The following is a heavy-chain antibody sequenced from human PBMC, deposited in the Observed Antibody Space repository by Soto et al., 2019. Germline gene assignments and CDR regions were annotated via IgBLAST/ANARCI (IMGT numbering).Heavy chain of an antibody. CDR2: MNPNSGNT. CDR3: ARWVVDTAMK. CDR1: GYTFTSDD. J-gene: IGHJ4*02. V-gene: IGHV1-8*01. Sequence: ASVQVSFQASGYTFTSDDINWVRQATGQGLEWMGWMNPNSGNTGYAQKFQGRVTMTRNTYISTAYMELSSLRSEDTAVYYCARWVVDTAMKWGQGTLVTVSS. D-gene: IGHD5-18*01.